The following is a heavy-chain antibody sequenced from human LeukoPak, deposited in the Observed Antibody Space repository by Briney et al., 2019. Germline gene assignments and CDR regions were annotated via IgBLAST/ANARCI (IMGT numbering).Heavy chain of an antibody. V-gene: IGHV4-59*01. D-gene: IGHD1-26*01. J-gene: IGHJ4*02. CDR1: GGSISSYY. CDR2: IYYSGST. CDR3: ARPSGSYSHAPFDY. Sequence: PSETLSLTCTVSGGSISSYYWSWIRQPPGKGLEWTGYIYYSGSTNYNPSLKSRVTISVDTSKNQFSLKLSSVTAADTAMYYCARPSGSYSHAPFDYWGQGTLVTVSS.